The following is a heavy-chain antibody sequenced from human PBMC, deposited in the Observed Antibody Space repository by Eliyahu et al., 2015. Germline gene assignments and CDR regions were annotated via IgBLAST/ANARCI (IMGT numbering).Heavy chain of an antibody. J-gene: IGHJ4*02. CDR1: GFSLSTSGVG. CDR3: AHRRGTYFYSN. D-gene: IGHD1-26*01. CDR2: IYWDGDK. Sequence: QITLKESGPTLVKPTQTLTLTXTFSGFSLSTSGVGVGWIRQPPGKALEWLAHIYWDGDKRHSPSLKTRVTITKDTSKNQVVLTMTNMDAVDTATYYCAHRRGTYFYSNWGQGTLVTVSS. V-gene: IGHV2-5*02.